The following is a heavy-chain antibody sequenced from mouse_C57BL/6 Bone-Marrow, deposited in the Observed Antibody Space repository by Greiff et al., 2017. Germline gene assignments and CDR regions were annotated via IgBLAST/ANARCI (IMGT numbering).Heavy chain of an antibody. CDR1: GYSITSGYY. CDR2: ISYDGSN. Sequence: EVQLVESGPGLVKPSQSLSLTCSVTGYSITSGYYWNWIRQFPGNKLEWMGYISYDGSNNYNPSLKNRISITRDTSKNQFFLKLNSVTTEDTATYYCAREGNWESLDYWGQGTTLTVSS. CDR3: AREGNWESLDY. J-gene: IGHJ2*01. D-gene: IGHD4-1*01. V-gene: IGHV3-6*01.